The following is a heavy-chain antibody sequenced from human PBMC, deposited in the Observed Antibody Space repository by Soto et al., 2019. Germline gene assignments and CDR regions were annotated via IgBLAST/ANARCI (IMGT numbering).Heavy chain of an antibody. CDR2: ISGSGNST. V-gene: IGHV3-23*01. CDR3: AKDLGYSYGFDAFDI. D-gene: IGHD5-18*01. J-gene: IGHJ3*02. CDR1: EFTFSSYA. Sequence: EVELLESGGGLVQPGGSLRLSCAASEFTFSSYAMSWVRQAPGKGLEWVSAISGSGNSTYYADSVKGRFTISRDNSKNTLYLQMISLRAEDTAVYYCAKDLGYSYGFDAFDIWGQGTMVTVSS.